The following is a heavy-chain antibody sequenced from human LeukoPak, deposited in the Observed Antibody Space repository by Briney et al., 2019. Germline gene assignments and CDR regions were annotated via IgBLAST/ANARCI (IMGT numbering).Heavy chain of an antibody. J-gene: IGHJ4*02. D-gene: IGHD3-22*01. Sequence: GGSLRLSCEGSGFTFGDYGMSWVRQAPGKGPEWVAGISWNSDSTGYPDSVKDRFTISRDNAKNSLYLQMNSLRAEDTALYYCAKEGYYDSSGYDYWGQGTLVTVSS. V-gene: IGHV3-20*04. CDR1: GFTFGDYG. CDR3: AKEGYYDSSGYDY. CDR2: ISWNSDST.